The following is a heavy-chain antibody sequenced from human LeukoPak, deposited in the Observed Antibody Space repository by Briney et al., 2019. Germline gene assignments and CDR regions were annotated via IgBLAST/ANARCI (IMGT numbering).Heavy chain of an antibody. CDR2: IIPIFGTA. V-gene: IGHV1-69*06. CDR3: AREREDAFDI. J-gene: IGHJ3*02. Sequence: ASVKVSCKASGGTFSSYAISWVRQAPGQGLEWMGGIIPIFGTANYAQKFQGRVTITADKSTSTAYKELSSLRSEDTAVYYCAREREDAFDIWGQGTMVTVSS. CDR1: GGTFSSYA.